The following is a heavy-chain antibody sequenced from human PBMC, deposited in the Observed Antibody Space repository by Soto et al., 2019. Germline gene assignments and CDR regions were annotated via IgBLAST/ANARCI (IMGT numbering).Heavy chain of an antibody. V-gene: IGHV1-2*02. CDR1: GYTFTDYH. CDR2: INANNGGA. Sequence: ASVKVSCKASGYTFTDYHIHWVRQAPGQGLKFMGWINANNGGAGSAQQFQGRVTVTRDTSITTVYMELSNLRSDDTAVYYCAREGGSETLQPSYNWFDTWGQGTLVTVSS. D-gene: IGHD6-25*01. CDR3: AREGGSETLQPSYNWFDT. J-gene: IGHJ5*02.